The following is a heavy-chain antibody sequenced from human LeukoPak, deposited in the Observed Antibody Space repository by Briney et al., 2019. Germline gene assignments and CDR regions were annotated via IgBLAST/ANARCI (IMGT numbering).Heavy chain of an antibody. CDR2: ISGSGGRI. Sequence: GGSLRLSCAASGFTFSSYAMSWVRQAPGKGLEWVSTISGSGGRIDYAASVKGRFTISRDNSRNTLTLHMNSLRAEDAAVYYCAKDWKLVGTTFFDYWGQGALVIVSS. CDR3: AKDWKLVGTTFFDY. V-gene: IGHV3-23*01. J-gene: IGHJ4*02. D-gene: IGHD1-26*01. CDR1: GFTFSSYA.